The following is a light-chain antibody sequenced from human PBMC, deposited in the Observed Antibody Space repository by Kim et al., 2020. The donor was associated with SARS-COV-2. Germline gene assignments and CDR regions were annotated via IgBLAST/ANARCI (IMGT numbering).Light chain of an antibody. V-gene: IGLV3-25*03. CDR3: QSADSSGTLVV. J-gene: IGLJ2*01. CDR2: KDS. Sequence: PGQTARITCSGDALPTQYAYWYQQKPGQAPVLVIYKDSERPSGIPERFSGSSSGTTVTLTISGVQAEDEADYYCQSADSSGTLVVFGGGTQLTVL. CDR1: ALPTQY.